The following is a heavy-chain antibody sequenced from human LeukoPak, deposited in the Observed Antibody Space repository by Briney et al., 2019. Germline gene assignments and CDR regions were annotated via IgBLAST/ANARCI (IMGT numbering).Heavy chain of an antibody. D-gene: IGHD1-1*01. CDR1: GGSISSSSYY. Sequence: SETLSLTCTVSGGSISSSSYYWGWIRQPPGRGLEWIGSIYYSGSTYYNPSLKSRVTISVDTSKNQFSLKLSSVTAADTAVYYCARQHNSYYIDVWGKGTTVTVSS. CDR2: IYYSGST. CDR3: ARQHNSYYIDV. J-gene: IGHJ6*03. V-gene: IGHV4-39*01.